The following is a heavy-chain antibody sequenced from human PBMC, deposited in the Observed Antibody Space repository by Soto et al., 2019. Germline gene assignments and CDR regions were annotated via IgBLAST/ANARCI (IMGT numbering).Heavy chain of an antibody. CDR3: ATEIAAAGTRYYYGMGV. Sequence: QVQLVQSGAEVKKPGSSVKVSCKASGGTFSSYAISWVRQAPGQGLEWMGGIIPIFGTANYAQKFQGRVTITADESTSTAYMELSSLRSEDTAVYYCATEIAAAGTRYYYGMGVWGQGTTVTVSS. V-gene: IGHV1-69*12. D-gene: IGHD6-13*01. CDR1: GGTFSSYA. J-gene: IGHJ6*02. CDR2: IIPIFGTA.